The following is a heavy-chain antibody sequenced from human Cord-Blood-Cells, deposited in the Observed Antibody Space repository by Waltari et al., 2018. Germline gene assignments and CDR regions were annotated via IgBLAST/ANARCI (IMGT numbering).Heavy chain of an antibody. CDR3: TTDIVAGEEQLSY. J-gene: IGHJ4*02. D-gene: IGHD6-6*01. CDR2: IKSKTEGGTT. CDR1: GFIFSNAW. Sequence: EVQLVESGGGLVKPGGSLRLSWPASGFIFSNAWMRGARQGQGKGREWVGRIKSKTEGGTTDYAAPVKGRFTISRDDSKNTLYLQMNSLKTEDTAVYYCTTDIVAGEEQLSYWGQGTLVTVSS. V-gene: IGHV3-15*01.